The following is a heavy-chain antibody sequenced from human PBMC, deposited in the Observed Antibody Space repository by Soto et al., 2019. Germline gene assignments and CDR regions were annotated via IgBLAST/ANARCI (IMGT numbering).Heavy chain of an antibody. Sequence: GGSLRLSCAASGFTFRSFTMNWVRQAPGKGLEWVSTISSNSAYIYYTDALRGRFTISRDNAKNSLHLQMNSPRAEDTAVYYCTRDEYRDSSARGWFDPWGPGTLVTVSS. CDR3: TRDEYRDSSARGWFDP. D-gene: IGHD6-13*01. J-gene: IGHJ5*02. V-gene: IGHV3-21*01. CDR1: GFTFRSFT. CDR2: ISSNSAYI.